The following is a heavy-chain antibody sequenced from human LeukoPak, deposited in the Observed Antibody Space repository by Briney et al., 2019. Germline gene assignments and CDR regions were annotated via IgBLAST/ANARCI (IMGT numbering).Heavy chain of an antibody. CDR1: GFTFSSYA. CDR2: ISSDGRDK. CDR3: ARDLRRIAAYYFDY. D-gene: IGHD6-25*01. V-gene: IGHV3-30*03. J-gene: IGHJ4*02. Sequence: PGGSLRLSCAASGFTFSSYAIHWVRQAPGKGLEWVAVISSDGRDKHHVDFVKGRFTISRDNSKNTLYLQTNSLRAEDTAVYYCARDLRRIAAYYFDYWGQGILVTVSS.